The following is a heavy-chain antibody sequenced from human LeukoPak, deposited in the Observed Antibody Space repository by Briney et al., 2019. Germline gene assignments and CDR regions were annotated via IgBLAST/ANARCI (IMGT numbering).Heavy chain of an antibody. Sequence: PGGSLRLSCAASGFTVSSSYMSWVRQAPGKGLEWVSVIYSGGSTYYADSVKGRFTISRDNSKNTLYLQMNSLRAEDTAVYYCARDGHCYGGSCFSDYWGQGTLVTVSS. V-gene: IGHV3-53*01. CDR1: GFTVSSSY. CDR3: ARDGHCYGGSCFSDY. CDR2: IYSGGST. J-gene: IGHJ4*02. D-gene: IGHD2-15*01.